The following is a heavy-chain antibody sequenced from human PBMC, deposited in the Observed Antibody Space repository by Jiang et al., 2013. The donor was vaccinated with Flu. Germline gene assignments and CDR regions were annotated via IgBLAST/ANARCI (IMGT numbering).Heavy chain of an antibody. CDR1: GGSISSGGYS. J-gene: IGHJ5*02. D-gene: IGHD3-10*01. V-gene: IGHV4-30-2*01. CDR3: AASGSGSPGFDP. CDR2: IYHSGST. Sequence: TLSLTCAVSGGSISSGGYSWSWIRQPPGKGLEWIGYIYHSGSTYYNPSLKSRVTISVDRSKNQFSLKLSSVTAADTAVYYCAASGSGSPGFDPWGQGTLVTVSS.